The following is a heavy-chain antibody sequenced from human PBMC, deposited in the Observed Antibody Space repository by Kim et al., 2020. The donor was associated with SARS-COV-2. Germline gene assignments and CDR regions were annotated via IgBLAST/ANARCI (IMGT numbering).Heavy chain of an antibody. D-gene: IGHD3-22*01. Sequence: ASVKVSCKASGYTFTSYYMHWVRQAPGQGLEWMGIINPSGGSTSYAQKFQGRVTMTRDTSTRTVYMELSSLRSEDTAVYYCARDYSVFYYDSSGYLFDYWGQGTLVTVSS. CDR2: INPSGGST. J-gene: IGHJ4*02. V-gene: IGHV1-46*01. CDR3: ARDYSVFYYDSSGYLFDY. CDR1: GYTFTSYY.